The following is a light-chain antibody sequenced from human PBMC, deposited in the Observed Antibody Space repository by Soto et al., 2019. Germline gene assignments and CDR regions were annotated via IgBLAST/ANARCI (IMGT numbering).Light chain of an antibody. J-gene: IGKJ1*01. CDR2: KAS. Sequence: IQMTQFPSSLSASVGDRVTITCRASQTISSWLAWYQQKPGKAPKLLIYKASTLKSGVPSRFSGSGSGTEFTLTISSLQPDDFATYYCQQYNSYSWTFGQGTKVDIK. CDR3: QQYNSYSWT. V-gene: IGKV1-5*03. CDR1: QTISSW.